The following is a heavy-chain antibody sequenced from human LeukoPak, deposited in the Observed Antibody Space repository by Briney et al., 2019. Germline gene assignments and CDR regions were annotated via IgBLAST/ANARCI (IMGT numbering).Heavy chain of an antibody. CDR2: IYYSGST. J-gene: IGHJ3*02. V-gene: IGHV4-59*11. Sequence: SETLSLTCTVTGGSISSHYWSWIRQPPGKGLEWIGYIYYSGSTNYNPSLKSRVTISVDTSKNQFSLKLSSVTAADTAVYYCARVAADILVVPANAFDIWGQGTMVTVSS. CDR3: ARVAADILVVPANAFDI. CDR1: GGSISSHY. D-gene: IGHD2-2*01.